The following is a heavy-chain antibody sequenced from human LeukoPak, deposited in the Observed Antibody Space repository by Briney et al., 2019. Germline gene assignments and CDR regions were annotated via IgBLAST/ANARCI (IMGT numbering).Heavy chain of an antibody. CDR2: IWYDGSDT. CDR1: GFTFSSYV. Sequence: PGGSLRLSCVASGFTFSSYVIHWVRQAPGKGLEWVALIWYDGSDTYYADSVKGRFTISRDNSKNTLYLQMNSLRAEDTAVYYCAKQMATIPFDYWGQGTLVTVSS. CDR3: AKQMATIPFDY. D-gene: IGHD5-24*01. V-gene: IGHV3-33*06. J-gene: IGHJ4*02.